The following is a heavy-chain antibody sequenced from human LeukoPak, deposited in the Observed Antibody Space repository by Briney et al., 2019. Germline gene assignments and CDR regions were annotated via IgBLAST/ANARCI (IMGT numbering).Heavy chain of an antibody. CDR1: GFSISSSY. V-gene: IGHV4-4*07. CDR2: VYTSGST. D-gene: IGHD2-21*01. Sequence: PSETLSLTCTVSGFSISSSYWSWIRQPAGKGLEWIGRVYTSGSTNYNYNPSLKSRLTMSVDTSKNQFSLKLSSVTAAGTAVYYCARDPNSALWGQGTLVTVSS. CDR3: ARDPNSAL. J-gene: IGHJ4*02.